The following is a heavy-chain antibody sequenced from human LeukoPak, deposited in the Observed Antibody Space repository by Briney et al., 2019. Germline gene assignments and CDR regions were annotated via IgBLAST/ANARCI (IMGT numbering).Heavy chain of an antibody. CDR3: ARDPGTYYYGSGDYYYGMDV. Sequence: SQTLSLTCTVSGGSISSGGYYWSWIRRHPGKGLEWIGYIYYSGSTYYNPSLKSRVTISVDTSKNQFSLKLSSVTAADTAVYYCARDPGTYYYGSGDYYYGMDVWGQGTTVTVSS. V-gene: IGHV4-31*03. D-gene: IGHD3-10*01. CDR1: GGSISSGGYY. J-gene: IGHJ6*02. CDR2: IYYSGST.